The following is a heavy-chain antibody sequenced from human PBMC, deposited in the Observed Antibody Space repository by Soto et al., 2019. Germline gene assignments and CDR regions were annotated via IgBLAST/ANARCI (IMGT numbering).Heavy chain of an antibody. CDR1: GGSVSSGSYY. D-gene: IGHD3-16*02. CDR3: ASRRNRIGGVIVKRPGVGY. J-gene: IGHJ4*02. CDR2: IYYSGST. V-gene: IGHV4-61*01. Sequence: QVQLQESGPGLVKPSETLSLTCTVSGGSVSSGSYYWSWIRQPPGKGLEWIGYIYYSGSTNYNPPXXVRVTISVDAXRSMFXXKLRSVTAADTAVYYCASRRNRIGGVIVKRPGVGYWGQGSLVTVSS.